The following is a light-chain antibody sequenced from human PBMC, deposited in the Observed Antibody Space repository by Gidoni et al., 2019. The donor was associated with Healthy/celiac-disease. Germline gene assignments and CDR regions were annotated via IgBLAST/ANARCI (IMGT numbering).Light chain of an antibody. CDR1: SSDVGGYNY. V-gene: IGLV2-14*03. Sequence: QSALPPPPSVSGSPGRSITISCTGTSSDVGGYNYVSWYQQHPGKAPKLMIYDVSNRPSGVSNRFSGSKSGNTASLTISGLQAEDEADYYCSSYTSSSTLVVFGGGTKLTVL. CDR3: SSYTSSSTLVV. J-gene: IGLJ2*01. CDR2: DVS.